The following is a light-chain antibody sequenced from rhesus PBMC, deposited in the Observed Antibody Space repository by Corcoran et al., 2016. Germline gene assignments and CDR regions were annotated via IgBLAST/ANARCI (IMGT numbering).Light chain of an antibody. CDR3: QQYYTSPLT. Sequence: DIVMTQSPDSLAVSLGERVTINCKSSQSLLYNSNNKNYLAWYQQKPGQASKLLIYWASTRASGVPNRFSGSGSGTDVTRTISGLQAEDVAVYYCQQYYTSPLTFGGGTKVEIK. V-gene: IGKV4-1*01. CDR2: WAS. J-gene: IGKJ4*01. CDR1: QSLLYNSNNKNY.